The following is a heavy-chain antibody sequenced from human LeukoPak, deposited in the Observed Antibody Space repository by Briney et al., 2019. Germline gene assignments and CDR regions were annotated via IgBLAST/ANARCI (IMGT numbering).Heavy chain of an antibody. Sequence: SETLSLTCTVSGGSISGYDWSWLRQPPGKGLEWFAYFHKSGSTDYNPSLKSRVIISADTSRNQLFLQVSSLTATDTAVYYCARGAWSLDYWGQGTLVTVSS. J-gene: IGHJ4*02. D-gene: IGHD2-15*01. CDR3: ARGAWSLDY. CDR2: FHKSGST. CDR1: GGSISGYD. V-gene: IGHV4-59*01.